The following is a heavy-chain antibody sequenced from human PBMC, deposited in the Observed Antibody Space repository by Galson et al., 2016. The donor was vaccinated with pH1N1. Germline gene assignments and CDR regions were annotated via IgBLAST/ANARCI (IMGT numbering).Heavy chain of an antibody. CDR2: VSASGDIT. CDR3: AKDLWWINRPEFFRD. J-gene: IGHJ1*01. CDR1: GFSFNSYG. D-gene: IGHD5-12*01. Sequence: SLRLSCAASGFSFNSYGMSWVRQAPGKGLEWVSAVSASGDITDYADSVKGRFRISRDSSKNTVYLQMNSLRVEDTAVYYCAKDLWWINRPEFFRDWGRGPLVAVPS. V-gene: IGHV3-23*01.